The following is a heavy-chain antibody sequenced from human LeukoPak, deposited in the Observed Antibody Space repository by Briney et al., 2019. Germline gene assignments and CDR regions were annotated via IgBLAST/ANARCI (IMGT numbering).Heavy chain of an antibody. Sequence: RGSLRLSCAASGFSLSNAWMSWVRQAPGKGLEWVGRIKSKGDGGTTDYAAPVKGRFTISRDDSKNTLYLQMNSLKTEDTAVYYCTLYYNAFDIWGQGTMVTVSS. J-gene: IGHJ3*02. V-gene: IGHV3-15*01. D-gene: IGHD3-10*01. CDR1: GFSLSNAW. CDR3: TLYYNAFDI. CDR2: IKSKGDGGTT.